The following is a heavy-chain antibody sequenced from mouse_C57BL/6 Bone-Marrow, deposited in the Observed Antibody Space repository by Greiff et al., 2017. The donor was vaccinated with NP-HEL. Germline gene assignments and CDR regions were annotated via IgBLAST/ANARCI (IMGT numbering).Heavy chain of an antibody. CDR2: SRNKANDYTT. CDR3: ARDAEDYDWYFDV. D-gene: IGHD2-4*01. CDR1: GFTFSDFY. J-gene: IGHJ1*03. Sequence: EVKLVESGGGLVQSERSLRLSCATSGFTFSDFYMEWVRQAPGKGLEWIAASRNKANDYTTEYSASVKGRFIVSRDTSQSILYLQMNALRAEDTAIYYCARDAEDYDWYFDVWGTGTTVTVSS. V-gene: IGHV7-1*01.